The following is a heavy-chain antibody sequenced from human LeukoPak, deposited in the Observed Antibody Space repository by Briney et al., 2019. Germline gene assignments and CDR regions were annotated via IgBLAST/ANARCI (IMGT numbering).Heavy chain of an antibody. CDR2: IYHSGST. V-gene: IGHV4-38-2*02. Sequence: SETLSLTCTVSGYSISSGYYWGWIRQPPGKGLEWIGSIYHSGSTYYNPSLKSRVTISVDTSKNQFSLKLSSVTAADTAVYYCARVRRITMIEDYWGQGTLVTVSS. CDR3: ARVRRITMIEDY. D-gene: IGHD3-22*01. CDR1: GYSISSGYY. J-gene: IGHJ4*02.